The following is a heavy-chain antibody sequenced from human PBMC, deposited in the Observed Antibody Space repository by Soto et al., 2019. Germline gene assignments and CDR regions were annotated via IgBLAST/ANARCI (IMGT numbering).Heavy chain of an antibody. D-gene: IGHD6-19*01. CDR3: ARLPGALVAVLYIYPLDGREPLSHADV. CDR1: GFTFNYYP. CDR2: ISFDGSNK. V-gene: IGHV3-30-3*01. J-gene: IGHJ6*02. Sequence: QMELVESGGGVVQPGESLRLSCAASGFTFNYYPMHWVRQTPGKGLEWVAVISFDGSNKYYADSVKGRFTISRDNSKNMLYLQMNSVRPEDAAVYYCARLPGALVAVLYIYPLDGREPLSHADVCGQGTTVSVSS.